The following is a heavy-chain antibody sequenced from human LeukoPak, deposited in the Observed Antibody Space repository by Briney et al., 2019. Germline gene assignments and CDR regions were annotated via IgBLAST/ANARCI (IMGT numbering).Heavy chain of an antibody. J-gene: IGHJ5*02. D-gene: IGHD6-19*01. Sequence: PSETLSLTCAVYGGSFSGYYWSWIRQPPGKGLEWIGEINHSGSTNYNPSLKSRVTISVDTSKNQFSLKLSSVTAADTAVYYCARGWNRIAVSPFDPWGQGTLVTVSS. CDR2: INHSGST. V-gene: IGHV4-34*01. CDR3: ARGWNRIAVSPFDP. CDR1: GGSFSGYY.